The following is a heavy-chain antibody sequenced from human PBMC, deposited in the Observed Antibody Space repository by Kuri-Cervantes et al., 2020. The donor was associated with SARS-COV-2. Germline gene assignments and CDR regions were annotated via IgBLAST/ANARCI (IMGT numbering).Heavy chain of an antibody. CDR2: MNPNSGNT. D-gene: IGHD7-27*01. CDR3: ARGLLWGFLLRD. CDR1: GYTFSSYD. V-gene: IGHV1-8*03. Sequence: ASVKVSCKASGYTFSSYDINWVRQATGQGLEWMGWMNPNSGNTGYAQKFQGRVTITRNTSISTAYMELSSLRSEDTAVYYCARGLLWGFLLRDWGQGTLVTVSS. J-gene: IGHJ4*02.